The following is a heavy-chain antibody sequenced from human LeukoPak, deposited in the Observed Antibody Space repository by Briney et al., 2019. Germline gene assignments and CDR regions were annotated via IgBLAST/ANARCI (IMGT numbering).Heavy chain of an antibody. CDR2: IYTSGST. Sequence: SETLSLTCTVSGVSISSYYWSWIRQPAGKGLEWIGRIYTSGSTNHNPSLKSRVTMSVDKSKNQLSLKLSSVTAAGTAMYYCARGAYHYGSGSYYFDYWGQGTLVTVSS. V-gene: IGHV4-4*07. CDR3: ARGAYHYGSGSYYFDY. J-gene: IGHJ4*02. CDR1: GVSISSYY. D-gene: IGHD3-10*01.